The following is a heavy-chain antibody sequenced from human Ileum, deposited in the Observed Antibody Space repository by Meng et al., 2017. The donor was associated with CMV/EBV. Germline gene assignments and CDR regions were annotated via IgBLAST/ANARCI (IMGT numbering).Heavy chain of an antibody. CDR3: AGDRVHENREIVVSGF. D-gene: IGHD2-15*01. CDR2: VSFNGRST. J-gene: IGHJ4*02. V-gene: IGHV3-30*04. Sequence: GGSLRLSCAASGFTFSSYTMQWVRQPPGKGLEVVALVSFNGRSTNYADSVKGRFTITRDDSKNTVFLQMNSLRTEDTAIYYCAGDRVHENREIVVSGFWGQGTLVTVSS. CDR1: GFTFSSYT.